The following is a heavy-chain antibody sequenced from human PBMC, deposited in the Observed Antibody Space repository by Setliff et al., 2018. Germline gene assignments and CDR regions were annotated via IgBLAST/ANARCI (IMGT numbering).Heavy chain of an antibody. CDR2: VYYSGYT. V-gene: IGHV4-39*07. J-gene: IGHJ1*01. CDR3: ARVDFTMIQGVLGL. CDR1: GASIGSGSHY. D-gene: IGHD3-10*01. Sequence: SETLSLTCTVSGASIGSGSHYWGWIRQPPGKGMEWIGSVYYSGYTYYNPSLQSRVTISVDMSKNQFSMKLTSVTAADTAVYYCARVDFTMIQGVLGLWGQGTLVTVSS.